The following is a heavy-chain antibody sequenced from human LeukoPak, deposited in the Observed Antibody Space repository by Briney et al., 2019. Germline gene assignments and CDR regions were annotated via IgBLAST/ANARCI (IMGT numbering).Heavy chain of an antibody. V-gene: IGHV3-21*01. Sequence: GGSLRLSCAASGFTFSSYSMNWVRQAPGKGLEWVSSISSSSSYIYYADSVRGRFTISRDNAKNSLYLQMNSLRAEDTAVYYCAREDVVVVPAAMRPYYYGMDVWGKGTTVTVSS. CDR2: ISSSSSYI. CDR3: AREDVVVVPAAMRPYYYGMDV. D-gene: IGHD2-2*01. J-gene: IGHJ6*04. CDR1: GFTFSSYS.